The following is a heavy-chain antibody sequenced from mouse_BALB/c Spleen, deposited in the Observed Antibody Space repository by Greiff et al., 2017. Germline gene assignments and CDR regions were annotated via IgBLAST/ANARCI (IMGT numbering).Heavy chain of an antibody. CDR3: ARSEDFWVAY. Sequence: EVKLVESGGGLVQPGGSRKLSCAASGFTFSSFGMHWVRQAPEKGLEWVAYISSGSSTIYYADTVKGRFTISRDNPKNTLFLQMTSLRSEDTAMYYCARSEDFWVAYWGQGTLVTVSA. J-gene: IGHJ3*01. CDR2: ISSGSSTI. CDR1: GFTFSSFG. V-gene: IGHV5-17*02.